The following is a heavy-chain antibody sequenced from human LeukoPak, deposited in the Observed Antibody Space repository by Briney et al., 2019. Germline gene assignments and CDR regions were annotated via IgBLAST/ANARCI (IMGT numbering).Heavy chain of an antibody. D-gene: IGHD2-2*01. CDR1: GGSFSGYY. CDR3: ARGRVDVVVPAADFDY. CDR2: INHSGST. J-gene: IGHJ4*02. Sequence: PSETLSLTCAVYGGSFSGYYWSWIRQPPGKGLEWIGEINHSGSTNYNPSLKSRVTISVDTSENQFSLKLSSVTAADTAVYYCARGRVDVVVPAADFDYWGQGTLVTVYS. V-gene: IGHV4-34*01.